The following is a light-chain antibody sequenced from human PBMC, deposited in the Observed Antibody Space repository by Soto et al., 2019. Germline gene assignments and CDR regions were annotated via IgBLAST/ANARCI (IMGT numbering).Light chain of an antibody. V-gene: IGLV2-11*01. CDR2: DVS. Sequence: QSALAQPRSVSGSPGQSVTISCTGTSSDVGAYNYVSWYQQHPGKAPKVMIYDVSKRPSGVPDRFSGSKSGNTASLTISGLQPDDEADYYCCSYAGTYTFVFGSGTKVTVL. CDR1: SSDVGAYNY. J-gene: IGLJ1*01. CDR3: CSYAGTYTFV.